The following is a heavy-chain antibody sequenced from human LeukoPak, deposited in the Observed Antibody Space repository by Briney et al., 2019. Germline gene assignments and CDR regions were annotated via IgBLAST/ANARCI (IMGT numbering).Heavy chain of an antibody. CDR1: GGSISDNDYS. D-gene: IGHD1-14*01. CDR2: IHYSGTT. CDR3: ARRYYF. J-gene: IGHJ4*02. V-gene: IGHV4-39*01. Sequence: SETLSLTCNVSGGSISDNDYSWDWIRQPPGKGLEWMGCIHYSGTTYSNPSLKSRISISVDTSKSQFSLKLRSVTAADTAGYYCARRYYFWGQGTLVTVFS.